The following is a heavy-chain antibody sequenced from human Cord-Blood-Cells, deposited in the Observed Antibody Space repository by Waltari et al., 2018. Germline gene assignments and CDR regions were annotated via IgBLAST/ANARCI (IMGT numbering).Heavy chain of an antibody. CDR1: GYTFTSYG. D-gene: IGHD1-26*01. V-gene: IGHV1-18*04. CDR3: ARRVGSYLGYAFDI. CDR2: NSAYNGNT. Sequence: QVQLVQSGAEVKKPGASVKVSCKTSGYTFTSYGISWVGQAPGQGLEWMGCNSAYNGNTNYAQKRQGRVTMTTDTSTSTAYMELRSLRSDDTAVYYCARRVGSYLGYAFDIWGQGTMVTVSS. J-gene: IGHJ3*02.